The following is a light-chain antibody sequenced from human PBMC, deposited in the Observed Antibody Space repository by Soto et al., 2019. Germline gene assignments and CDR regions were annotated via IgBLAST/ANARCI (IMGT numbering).Light chain of an antibody. Sequence: QSVLTQTPSASGTPGQRVTISCSGSSSNIGINYVYWYQQVPGTAPKLLIYRNNQRPSGVPDRFSGSKSGNTASLTISGLQAEDEADYYCCSYAGSYTLLFGGGTKLTVL. CDR3: CSYAGSYTLL. CDR1: SSNIGINY. J-gene: IGLJ2*01. V-gene: IGLV1-47*01. CDR2: RNN.